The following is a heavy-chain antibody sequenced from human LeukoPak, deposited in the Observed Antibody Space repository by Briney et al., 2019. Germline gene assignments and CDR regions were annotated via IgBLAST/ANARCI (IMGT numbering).Heavy chain of an antibody. CDR1: GFSFSNHG. J-gene: IGHJ4*02. D-gene: IGHD6-19*01. CDR3: AREATWGQWYFDH. Sequence: GGSLRLSCVASGFSFSNHGMHWVRRAPGKGLEWVSVIARDGGAKFYADSVKGRFTLSRDNSKNMFFLQMNFLTVEDTAIYYCAREATWGQWYFDHWGQGTPVTVSS. CDR2: IARDGGAK. V-gene: IGHV3-30*03.